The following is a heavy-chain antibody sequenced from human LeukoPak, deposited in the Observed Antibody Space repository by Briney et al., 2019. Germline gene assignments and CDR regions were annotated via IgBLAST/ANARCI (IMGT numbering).Heavy chain of an antibody. CDR2: ISISSGII. Sequence: GGSLRLSCAVSGFTFSNAWMSWVRQAPGKGLEWVSYISISSGIIYYADSVKGRFTISRDNAKNSLYLQMNSLRAEDTAMYYCARVNYGDYLPSFDYWGQGTLVTVSS. D-gene: IGHD4-17*01. V-gene: IGHV3-48*01. CDR3: ARVNYGDYLPSFDY. J-gene: IGHJ4*02. CDR1: GFTFSNAW.